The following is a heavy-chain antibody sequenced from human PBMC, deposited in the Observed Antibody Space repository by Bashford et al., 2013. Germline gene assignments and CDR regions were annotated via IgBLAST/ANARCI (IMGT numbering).Heavy chain of an antibody. Sequence: SETLSLTCTVSGGSINNYYWSWIRQPPGKGLEWIGYIYYTGITNYSPSLKRRLTISLDTSKNQFSLQLSSVTAADTALYYCARLSRLTIAETYYFDYWGQGNPGHRLL. D-gene: IGHD6-13*01. CDR2: IYYTGIT. CDR1: GGSINNYY. CDR3: ARLSRLTIAETYYFDY. J-gene: IGHJ4*01. V-gene: IGHV4-59*08.